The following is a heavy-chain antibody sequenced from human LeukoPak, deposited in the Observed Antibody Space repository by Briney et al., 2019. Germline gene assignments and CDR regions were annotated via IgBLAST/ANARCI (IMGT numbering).Heavy chain of an antibody. V-gene: IGHV4-59*01. Sequence: PSETLSLTCTVSGGSISSYYWSWIWQPPGKGLEWIGYIYYSGSTNYNPSLKSRVTISVDTSKNQFSLKLSSVTAADTAVYYCARDDPTTSDAFDIWGQGTMVTVSS. CDR3: ARDDPTTSDAFDI. CDR2: IYYSGST. J-gene: IGHJ3*02. D-gene: IGHD1-7*01. CDR1: GGSISSYY.